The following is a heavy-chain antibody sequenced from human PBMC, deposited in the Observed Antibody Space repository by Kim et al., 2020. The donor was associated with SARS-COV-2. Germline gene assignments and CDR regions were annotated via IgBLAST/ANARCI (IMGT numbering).Heavy chain of an antibody. CDR2: IKSKTDGGTT. CDR3: TTDIPIVWFGEASFDY. V-gene: IGHV3-15*01. J-gene: IGHJ4*02. Sequence: GGSLRLSCAASGFTFSNAWMSWVRQAPGKGLEWVGRIKSKTDGGTTDYAAPVKGRFTISRDDSKNTLYLQMNSLKTEDTAVYYCTTDIPIVWFGEASFDYWGQGTLVTVSS. D-gene: IGHD3-10*01. CDR1: GFTFSNAW.